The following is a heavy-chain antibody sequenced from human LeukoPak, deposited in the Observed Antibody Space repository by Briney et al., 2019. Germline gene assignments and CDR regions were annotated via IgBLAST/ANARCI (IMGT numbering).Heavy chain of an antibody. V-gene: IGHV3-21*01. CDR1: GFTFSSYS. J-gene: IGHJ4*02. D-gene: IGHD3-10*01. CDR2: ISGSSSYI. Sequence: GGSLRLSCAASGFTFSSYSMNWVRQAPGKGLEWVSFISGSSSYIYYADSVKGRFTISRDNAKNSLYLQMNSLRAEDTAVYYCARGEYGSGSYHIDYWGQGTLVTVSS. CDR3: ARGEYGSGSYHIDY.